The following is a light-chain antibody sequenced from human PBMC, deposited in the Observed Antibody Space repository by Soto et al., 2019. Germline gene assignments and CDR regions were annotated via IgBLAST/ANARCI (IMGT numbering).Light chain of an antibody. Sequence: QSALTQPPSASGSPGQSVTISCTGTSSDVGDYNYVSWYQQHPGKAPKVMIYEVTNRPSGVSHRFSGSKSGNTASLTISGLQAEDEAEYYCSSYTTTSTYVFGTGTKLTVL. CDR2: EVT. V-gene: IGLV2-14*01. CDR3: SSYTTTSTYV. CDR1: SSDVGDYNY. J-gene: IGLJ1*01.